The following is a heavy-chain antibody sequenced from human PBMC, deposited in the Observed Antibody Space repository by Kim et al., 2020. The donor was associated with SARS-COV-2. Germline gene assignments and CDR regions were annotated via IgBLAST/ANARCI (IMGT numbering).Heavy chain of an antibody. CDR2: ISSSSSYI. J-gene: IGHJ6*02. V-gene: IGHV3-21*01. Sequence: GGSLRLSCAASGFTFSSYSMNWVRQAPGKGLEWVSSISSSSSYIYYADSVKGRFTISRDNAKNSLYLQMNSLRAEDTAVYYCARRVEYYDILTGTDLYYYYGMDVWGQGTTVTVSS. CDR1: GFTFSSYS. D-gene: IGHD3-9*01. CDR3: ARRVEYYDILTGTDLYYYYGMDV.